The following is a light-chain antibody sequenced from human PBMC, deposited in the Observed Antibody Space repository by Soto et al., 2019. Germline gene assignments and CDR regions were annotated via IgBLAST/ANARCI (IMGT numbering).Light chain of an antibody. CDR3: HQYNNWFPFT. V-gene: IGKV3-15*01. Sequence: EVVLTQSPATLSVSPGERATLSCRASESVNNKLGWYQQKPGQAPRLLIYRASTRATGIPARFSGSGSGTGFTLTISSLQSEDSAVYYCHQYNNWFPFTFGQGTRLEIK. CDR2: RAS. J-gene: IGKJ5*01. CDR1: ESVNNK.